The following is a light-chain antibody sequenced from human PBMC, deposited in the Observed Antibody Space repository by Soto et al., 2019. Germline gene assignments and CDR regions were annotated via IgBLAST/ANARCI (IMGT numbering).Light chain of an antibody. Sequence: DIQMIQSPSSLSASVGDRVTITCQASQEISNYLNWYQQKPGKAPKLLIYDASNLERGVPSRFSGRVSGTDFTFTISSLQPEDFATYYSQQYDHLPRTFGRGTKVEIK. V-gene: IGKV1-33*01. CDR1: QEISNY. CDR2: DAS. J-gene: IGKJ1*01. CDR3: QQYDHLPRT.